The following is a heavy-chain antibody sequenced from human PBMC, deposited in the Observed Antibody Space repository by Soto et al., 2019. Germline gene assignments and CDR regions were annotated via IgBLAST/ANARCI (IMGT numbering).Heavy chain of an antibody. Sequence: QVLLAQSGPEVKKPGSSVKVSCKASGGTFNNYAINWVRQAPGKGLEWMGGIIPTFGTGNHAQKCQGRVTITADESTKTAYMELNSLRSEDTAIYYCASFDGTLVRGGRSSPYEMDVWGQGTTVIVSS. J-gene: IGHJ6*02. D-gene: IGHD3-10*01. CDR1: GGTFNNYA. V-gene: IGHV1-69*01. CDR3: ASFDGTLVRGGRSSPYEMDV. CDR2: IIPTFGTG.